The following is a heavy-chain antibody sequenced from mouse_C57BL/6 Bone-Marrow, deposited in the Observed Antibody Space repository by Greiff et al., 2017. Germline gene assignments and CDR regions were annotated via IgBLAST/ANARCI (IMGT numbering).Heavy chain of an antibody. V-gene: IGHV1-80*01. CDR2: IYPGDGDT. CDR3: AREESSWFAY. J-gene: IGHJ3*01. CDR1: GYAFSSYW. Sequence: VQGVESGAELVKPGASVKISCKASGYAFSSYWLNWVKQRPGKGLEWIGQIYPGDGDTNYNGKFKGKAPLTADKSSSTAYMQLSSLTSEDSAVYFCAREESSWFAYWGQGTLVTVSA.